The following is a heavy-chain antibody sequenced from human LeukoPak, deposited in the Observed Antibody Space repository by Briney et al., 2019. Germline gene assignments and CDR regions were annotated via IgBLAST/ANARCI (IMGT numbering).Heavy chain of an antibody. J-gene: IGHJ3*02. Sequence: GGSLRLSCAASGFTFGSYAMHWVRQAPGKGLEWVAVISYDGSNKYYADSVKGRFTISRDNSKNTLYLQMGSLRAEDMAVYYCARDPSTDYGGYGGGDAFDIWGQGTMVTVSS. CDR2: ISYDGSNK. V-gene: IGHV3-30*14. CDR1: GFTFGSYA. D-gene: IGHD5-12*01. CDR3: ARDPSTDYGGYGGGDAFDI.